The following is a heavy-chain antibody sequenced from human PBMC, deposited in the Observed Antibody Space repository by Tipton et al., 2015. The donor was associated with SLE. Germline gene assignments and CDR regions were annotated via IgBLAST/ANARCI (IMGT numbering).Heavy chain of an antibody. J-gene: IGHJ3*01. V-gene: IGHV3-48*03. CDR1: GFTFSSYG. D-gene: IGHD6-19*01. CDR3: AREEEYSSGLGVAFDV. CDR2: TSRSGNTT. Sequence: GSLRLSCAASGFTFSSYGMNWVRQAPGKGLEWISSTSRSGNTTYYADSVKGRFTISRDNAKNSLYLQINSLRVEDMGTYYCAREEEYSSGLGVAFDVWGLGTLVTVSS.